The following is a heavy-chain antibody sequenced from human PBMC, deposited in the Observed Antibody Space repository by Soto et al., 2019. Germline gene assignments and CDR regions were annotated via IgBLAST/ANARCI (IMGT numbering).Heavy chain of an antibody. J-gene: IGHJ6*02. D-gene: IGHD2-2*01. CDR1: GGSFSGYY. V-gene: IGHV4-34*01. CDR2: INHSGST. Sequence: PSETLSLTCAVYGGSFSGYYWSWIRQPPGKGLEWIGEINHSGSTNYNPSLKSRVTISVDTSKNQFSLKLSSVTAADTAVYYCARARYCSSTSCPYYYYGMDVWGQGTPVTVYS. CDR3: ARARYCSSTSCPYYYYGMDV.